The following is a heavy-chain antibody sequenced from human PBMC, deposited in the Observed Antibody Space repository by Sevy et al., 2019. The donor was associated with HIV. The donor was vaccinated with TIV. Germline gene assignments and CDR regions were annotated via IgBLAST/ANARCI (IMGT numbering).Heavy chain of an antibody. CDR1: GFTFSSYW. Sequence: GGSLRLSCAASGFTFSSYWMTWVRQAPGKGLEWVANIKQGGSEKYYVDSVKGRFTISRDNAKNSLYLQMSSLRAEDTAVYYCARDRVYYDSSGSYSWFDPWGQGTLVTVSS. CDR2: IKQGGSEK. J-gene: IGHJ5*02. CDR3: ARDRVYYDSSGSYSWFDP. V-gene: IGHV3-7*01. D-gene: IGHD3-22*01.